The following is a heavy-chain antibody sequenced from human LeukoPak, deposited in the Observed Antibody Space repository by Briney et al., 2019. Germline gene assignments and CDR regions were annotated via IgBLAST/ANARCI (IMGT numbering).Heavy chain of an antibody. Sequence: ASVKVSCKASGYTFTSYGISWVRQAPGQGLEWMGWISAYNGNTNYAQKLQGRVTMTTDTSTSTAYMELRSLRSDDTAVYCCARDTYYYDSSGYLDAFDIWGQGTMVTVSS. CDR1: GYTFTSYG. J-gene: IGHJ3*02. CDR2: ISAYNGNT. V-gene: IGHV1-18*01. D-gene: IGHD3-22*01. CDR3: ARDTYYYDSSGYLDAFDI.